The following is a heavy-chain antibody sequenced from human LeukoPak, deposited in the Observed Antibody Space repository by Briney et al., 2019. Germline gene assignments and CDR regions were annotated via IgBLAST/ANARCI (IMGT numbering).Heavy chain of an antibody. CDR3: PRDSASVWPGSSGWSNWFDP. V-gene: IGHV1-18*01. D-gene: IGHD6-19*01. Sequence: ASVKVSCKASGYTFGSYGVNWVRQAPGQGLEWMAWISPYNGNTNYAQKFQGRVTMTTDTSTSTAYMELRSLRADDTAVYYCPRDSASVWPGSSGWSNWFDPWGQGTLVTVSS. J-gene: IGHJ5*02. CDR1: GYTFGSYG. CDR2: ISPYNGNT.